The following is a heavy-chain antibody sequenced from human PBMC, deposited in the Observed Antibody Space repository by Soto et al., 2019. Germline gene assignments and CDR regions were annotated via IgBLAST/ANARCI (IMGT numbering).Heavy chain of an antibody. D-gene: IGHD2-15*01. CDR2: ISWNRGRI. CDR3: AKAACGGICYVAD. J-gene: IGHJ4*02. CDR1: GFTFDDYA. Sequence: EVQLVESGGGLVQPGRSLRLSCAASGFTFDDYAMHWVRQTPVKGLEWVAGISWNRGRIGYADSVKGRATISRDNAKKSLYWQMNSLRPEDTALYYCAKAACGGICYVADWGQGTLVTVSS. V-gene: IGHV3-9*01.